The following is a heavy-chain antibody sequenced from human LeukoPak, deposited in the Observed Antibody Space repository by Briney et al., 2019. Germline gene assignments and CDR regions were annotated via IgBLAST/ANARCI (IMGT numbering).Heavy chain of an antibody. D-gene: IGHD5-24*01. J-gene: IGHJ4*02. Sequence: GASVKVSCKASGYIFSDYYMHWVRQAPGQGLEWLGWINPNSGGTKYAQKFQGWVTMTRDTSISTAYMEVSRLRSDDTAVYYCGRAAMNLDGYNWWYFDYWGQGTLVTVSS. V-gene: IGHV1-2*04. CDR1: GYIFSDYY. CDR3: GRAAMNLDGYNWWYFDY. CDR2: INPNSGGT.